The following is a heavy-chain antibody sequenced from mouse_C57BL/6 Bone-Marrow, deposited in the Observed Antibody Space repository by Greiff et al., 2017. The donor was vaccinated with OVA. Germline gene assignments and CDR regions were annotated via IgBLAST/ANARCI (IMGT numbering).Heavy chain of an antibody. CDR2: IYPRSGNT. Sequence: VQLQQSGAELARPGASVKLSCKASGYTFTSYGISWVKQRTGQGLEWIGEIYPRSGNTYYNEKFKGKATLTADKSSSTAYMELRSLTSEDSAVYVCERGGLYYGNLYAVDYWGQGTSVTVSS. CDR1: GYTFTSYG. V-gene: IGHV1-81*01. D-gene: IGHD2-1*01. CDR3: ERGGLYYGNLYAVDY. J-gene: IGHJ4*01.